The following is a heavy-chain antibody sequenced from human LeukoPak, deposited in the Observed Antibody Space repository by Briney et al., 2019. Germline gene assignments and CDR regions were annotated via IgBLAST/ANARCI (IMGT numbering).Heavy chain of an antibody. CDR3: AADRVAVAGTGRYYGMDV. CDR2: IVVGSGNT. V-gene: IGHV1-58*02. D-gene: IGHD6-19*01. Sequence: SVKVSCKASGFTFTSSAMQWVRQARGQRLEWIGWIVVGSGNTNYAQKFQERVTITRDMSTSTAYTELSSLRSEDTAVYYCAADRVAVAGTGRYYGMDVWGQGTTVTVSS. CDR1: GFTFTSSA. J-gene: IGHJ6*02.